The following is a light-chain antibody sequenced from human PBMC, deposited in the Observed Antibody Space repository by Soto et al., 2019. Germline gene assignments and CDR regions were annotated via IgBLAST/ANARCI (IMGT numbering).Light chain of an antibody. CDR3: QQSYSTPRYT. V-gene: IGKV1-39*01. J-gene: IGKJ2*01. CDR2: AAS. Sequence: DIQMTQSPSSLSASLGDRVTITCRASQSISSYLNWYQHKPGKAPKLLIYAASSLQSGVPSRFSGSGSGTDFTLTISSLQPEDFATDYCQQSYSTPRYTFGQGTKLEIK. CDR1: QSISSY.